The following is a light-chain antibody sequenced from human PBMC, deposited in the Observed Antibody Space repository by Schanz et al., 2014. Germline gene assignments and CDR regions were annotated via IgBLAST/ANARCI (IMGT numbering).Light chain of an antibody. J-gene: IGKJ1*01. CDR1: QSVSTY. V-gene: IGKV3-11*01. Sequence: EIVLTQSPATLSLSPGERATLSCRASQSVSTYLTWFQQRPGQAPRLLIDDASNRATGIPVRFSGGGSGTDFTLTISRLEPEDFAVYYCQHYSLSPLFGQGTKVDI. CDR2: DAS. CDR3: QHYSLSPL.